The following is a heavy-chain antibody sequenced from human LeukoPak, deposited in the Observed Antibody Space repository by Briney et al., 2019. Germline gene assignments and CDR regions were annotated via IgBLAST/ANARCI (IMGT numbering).Heavy chain of an antibody. CDR3: ARDGRAYYYDSSGYYDY. Sequence: GGSLGLSCAASGFTFTSYEMNWVRQAPGKGLEWVSYISSSGSIIYYADSVKGQFTISRDNAKNTLYLQMNSLRAEDTAVYYCARDGRAYYYDSSGYYDYWGQGTLVTASS. CDR1: GFTFTSYE. J-gene: IGHJ4*02. D-gene: IGHD3-22*01. V-gene: IGHV3-48*03. CDR2: ISSSGSII.